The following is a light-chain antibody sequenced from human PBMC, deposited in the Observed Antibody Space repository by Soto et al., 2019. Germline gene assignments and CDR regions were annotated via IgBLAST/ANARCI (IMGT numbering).Light chain of an antibody. J-gene: IGKJ4*01. CDR2: GAS. CDR3: QQSGTTPPVA. Sequence: EIVLTQSPGTLSLSPGERATLSCRASQSVGSRFLAWYQQKPGQAPRLLIYGASNRATGIPDRFSGSGSGTDFTLTISRLEPEDFAVYYCQQSGTTPPVAFVGGTKVEIK. V-gene: IGKV3-20*01. CDR1: QSVGSRF.